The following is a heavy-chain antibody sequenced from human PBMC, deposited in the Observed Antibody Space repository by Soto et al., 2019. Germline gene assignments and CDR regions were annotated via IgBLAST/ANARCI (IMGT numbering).Heavy chain of an antibody. CDR2: ISYDGSIK. V-gene: IGHV3-30*18. J-gene: IGHJ6*02. Sequence: GGSLRLSCAASGFTFSSYGMHWVRQAPGKGLEWVAVISYDGSIKYYADSVKGRFTISRDNSKNTLYLQMNSLRAEDTAGYYCAKDLLWFGELPGMDVWGQGTTVTVSS. CDR3: AKDLLWFGELPGMDV. D-gene: IGHD3-10*01. CDR1: GFTFSSYG.